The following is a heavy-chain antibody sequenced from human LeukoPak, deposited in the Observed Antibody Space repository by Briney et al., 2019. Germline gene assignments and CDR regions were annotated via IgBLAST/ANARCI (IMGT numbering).Heavy chain of an antibody. Sequence: KPSETLSLTCTVSGGSISSYYWSWIRQPPGKGLEWIGYIYYSGSTNYNPSLKSRVTISVDTSKNQFSLKLSSVTAADTAVYYCARGDCSGGGCYNDPFDYWGQGTLVTVSS. CDR2: IYYSGST. D-gene: IGHD2-15*01. CDR3: ARGDCSGGGCYNDPFDY. J-gene: IGHJ4*02. V-gene: IGHV4-59*01. CDR1: GGSISSYY.